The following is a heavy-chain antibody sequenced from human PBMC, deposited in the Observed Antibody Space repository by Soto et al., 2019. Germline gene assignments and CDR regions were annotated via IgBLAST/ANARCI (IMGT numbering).Heavy chain of an antibody. J-gene: IGHJ4*02. Sequence: QVQLVQSGAEVKKPGASVKVSCKASGYTFTSYGISWVRQAPGQGLEWMGWISAYNGNTKYSQKFQGRVTITRDTSASTAYMELSSLRSEDTAVYYCARGSYSSSIYFDYWGQGTLVTVSS. V-gene: IGHV1-18*01. CDR3: ARGSYSSSIYFDY. CDR2: ISAYNGNT. CDR1: GYTFTSYG. D-gene: IGHD6-6*01.